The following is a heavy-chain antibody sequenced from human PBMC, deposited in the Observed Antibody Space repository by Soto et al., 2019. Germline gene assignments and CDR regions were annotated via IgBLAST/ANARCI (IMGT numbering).Heavy chain of an antibody. CDR2: IIPIFGTA. D-gene: IGHD3-3*01. V-gene: IGHV1-69*13. Sequence: ASVKVSCKASGGTFSSYAISWVRQAPGQGLEWMGGIIPIFGTANYAQKFQGRVTITADESTSTAYMELSSLRSEDTAVYYCASTFDFWSGYYTIFDYWGQGTLVTVSS. CDR1: GGTFSSYA. J-gene: IGHJ4*02. CDR3: ASTFDFWSGYYTIFDY.